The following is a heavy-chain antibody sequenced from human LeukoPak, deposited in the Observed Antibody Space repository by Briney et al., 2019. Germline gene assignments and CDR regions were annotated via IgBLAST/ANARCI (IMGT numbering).Heavy chain of an antibody. CDR3: AKDRVGGATTYYFDY. CDR1: GFSFSSYG. Sequence: GRSLRLSCAASGFSFSSYGMGCVRQARGEGREWVLCISWNSGSIGYADSVKGRFTISRDNAKNSLYLQMNSLRAEDTALYYCAKDRVGGATTYYFDYWGQGTLVTVSS. CDR2: ISWNSGSI. V-gene: IGHV3-9*01. J-gene: IGHJ4*02. D-gene: IGHD1-26*01.